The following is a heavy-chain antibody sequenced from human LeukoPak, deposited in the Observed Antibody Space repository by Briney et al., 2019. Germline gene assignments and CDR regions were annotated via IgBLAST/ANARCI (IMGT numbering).Heavy chain of an antibody. D-gene: IGHD3-22*01. CDR2: IYYSGST. CDR3: ARVVSGYPPDY. Sequence: SETLSLTCTVSGGSISSGGYYWSWIRQPPGKGLEWIGSIYYSGSTYYNPSLKSRVTISVDTSKNQFSLKLSSVTAADTAVYYCARVVSGYPPDYWGQGTLVTVSS. J-gene: IGHJ4*02. CDR1: GGSISSGGYY. V-gene: IGHV4-39*07.